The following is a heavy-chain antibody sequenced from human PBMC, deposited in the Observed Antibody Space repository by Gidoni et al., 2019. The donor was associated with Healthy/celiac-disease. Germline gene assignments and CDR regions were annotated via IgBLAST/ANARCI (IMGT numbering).Heavy chain of an antibody. CDR3: ARGQGYYDSSGYYPLDY. V-gene: IGHV4-59*01. D-gene: IGHD3-22*01. CDR2: IYYSGST. J-gene: IGHJ4*02. Sequence: QVQLQESGSGLVKPSETLSLTCPVTGGSLSSYYWSWIRQPPGKGLEWIGYIYYSGSTNYNPSLKSRVTISVDTSKNQFSLKLSSVTAADTAVYYCARGQGYYDSSGYYPLDYWGQGTLVTVSS. CDR1: GGSLSSYY.